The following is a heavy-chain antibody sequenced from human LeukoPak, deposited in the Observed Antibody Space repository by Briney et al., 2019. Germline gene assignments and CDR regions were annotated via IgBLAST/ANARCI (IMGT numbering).Heavy chain of an antibody. CDR2: INSDGSGA. V-gene: IGHV3-74*01. D-gene: IGHD2-15*01. J-gene: IGHJ4*02. CDR3: AKDYCSGGSCYLDY. Sequence: GGSLTLSCDASGLTFRSYWWVWVRQPPGKGLVWVSYINSDGSGAAYADSVKGRFTISRDNAKNTLYLQMNSLRAEDTAVYYCAKDYCSGGSCYLDYWGQGTLVTVSS. CDR1: GLTFRSYW.